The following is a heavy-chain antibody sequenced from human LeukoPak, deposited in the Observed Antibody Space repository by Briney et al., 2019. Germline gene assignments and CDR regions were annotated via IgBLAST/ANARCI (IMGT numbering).Heavy chain of an antibody. V-gene: IGHV4-30-2*01. CDR2: IYHSGST. J-gene: IGHJ5*02. CDR1: GGSISSGGYS. CDR3: ARAGCSSTSCYLGDNWFDP. D-gene: IGHD2-2*01. Sequence: PSGTLSLTCAVSGGSISSGGYSWSWIRQPPGKGLEWIGYIYHSGSTYYNPSLKSRVTISVDRSKNQFSLKLSSVTAADTAVYYCARAGCSSTSCYLGDNWFDPWGQGTLVTVSS.